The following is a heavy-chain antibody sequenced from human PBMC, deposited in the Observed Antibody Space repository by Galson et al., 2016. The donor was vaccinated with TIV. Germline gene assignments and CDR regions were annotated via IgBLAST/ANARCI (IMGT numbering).Heavy chain of an antibody. J-gene: IGHJ4*02. Sequence: SVKVSCKASGYSFSTYDINWVRQAPGQGLEWMGWMNPNSGNTGYSQKFRVRVTMTRNTSERTAYMELSSLTSEDTAVYYCARARGYQLLSNWGQGTLVTVSS. CDR2: MNPNSGNT. CDR1: GYSFSTYD. CDR3: ARARGYQLLSN. V-gene: IGHV1-8*01. D-gene: IGHD6-13*01.